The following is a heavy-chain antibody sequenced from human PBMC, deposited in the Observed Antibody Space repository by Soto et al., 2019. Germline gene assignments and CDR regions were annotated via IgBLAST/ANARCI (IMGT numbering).Heavy chain of an antibody. CDR1: GGSFSGYY. CDR2: INHSGST. V-gene: IGHV4-34*01. Sequence: SETLSLTCAVYGGSFSGYYWSWIRQPPGKGLEWIGEINHSGSTNYNPSLKSRVTISVDTSKNQFSLKLSSVTAADTAVYHCARENDFWSGYSKNPLMDVWGKGTTVTVSS. CDR3: ARENDFWSGYSKNPLMDV. D-gene: IGHD3-3*01. J-gene: IGHJ6*04.